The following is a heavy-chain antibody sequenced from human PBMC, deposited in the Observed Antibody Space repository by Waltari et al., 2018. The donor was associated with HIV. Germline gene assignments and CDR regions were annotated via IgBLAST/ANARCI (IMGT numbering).Heavy chain of an antibody. D-gene: IGHD3-10*01. V-gene: IGHV4-38-2*01. CDR2: IYHSGNT. CDR3: ARGGGLIRGVSPNTWFDP. Sequence: QVQLQESGPGLVKPSETLSLTCAVSGYSISSGFYWGWIRQPSGKGLEWIGSIYHSGNTYYSSSLESRVTISVDTSKNQFSLKLRSVTAADTAVYYCARGGGLIRGVSPNTWFDPWGQGTLVTVSS. CDR1: GYSISSGFY. J-gene: IGHJ5*02.